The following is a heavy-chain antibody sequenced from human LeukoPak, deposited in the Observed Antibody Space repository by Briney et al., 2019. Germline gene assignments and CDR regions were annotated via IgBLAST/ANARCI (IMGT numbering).Heavy chain of an antibody. V-gene: IGHV3-30-3*01. CDR3: ARPYCSSTSCQYYFDY. CDR1: GFTFSSYA. D-gene: IGHD2-2*01. J-gene: IGHJ4*02. Sequence: PGGSLRLSCAASGFTFSSYAMHWVRQAPGKGLEWVAVISYDGSNKYYADSVKGRFTISRDNSKNTLYLQMNSLRAEDTAVYYCARPYCSSTSCQYYFDYWGRGTLVTVSS. CDR2: ISYDGSNK.